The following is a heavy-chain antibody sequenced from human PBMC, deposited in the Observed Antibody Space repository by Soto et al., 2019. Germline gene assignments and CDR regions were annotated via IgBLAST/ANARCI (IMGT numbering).Heavy chain of an antibody. V-gene: IGHV5-10-1*04. CDR3: ARAYYDILTGKLSYYYGMDV. CDR2: IHPSDSYT. D-gene: IGHD3-9*01. CDR1: GYSFTDYS. Sequence: PGESLKISCEGRGYSFTDYSITWLRRTPGTGLEWMGKIHPSDSYTNFSPSFQGQVTISADKSISTAYLQWSSLKASDTAMYYCARAYYDILTGKLSYYYGMDVWGQGTTVTVSS. J-gene: IGHJ6*02.